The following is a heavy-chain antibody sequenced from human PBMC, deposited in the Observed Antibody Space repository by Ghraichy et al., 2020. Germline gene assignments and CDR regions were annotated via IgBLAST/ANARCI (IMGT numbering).Heavy chain of an antibody. CDR1: GGSFSGYY. CDR3: ARSHSVGRITMTRRRGGGWFDP. D-gene: IGHD3-22*01. V-gene: IGHV4-34*01. CDR2: INHSGST. J-gene: IGHJ5*02. Sequence: SETLSLTCAVYGGSFSGYYWSWIRQPPGKGLEWIGEINHSGSTNYNPPLKSRVTISVDTSKNQFSLKLSSVTAADTAVYYCARSHSVGRITMTRRRGGGWFDPWGQGTLVTVSS.